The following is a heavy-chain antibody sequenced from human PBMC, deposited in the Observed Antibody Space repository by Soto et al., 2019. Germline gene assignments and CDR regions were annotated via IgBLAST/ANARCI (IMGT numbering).Heavy chain of an antibody. D-gene: IGHD1-1*01. J-gene: IGHJ5*02. Sequence: GGSLRLSCAASGFTISTYAMTWVRQAPGKGLECVSGVTGSGGQIHYADSVKGRFTISKDNSKNTLYLQMSSLREEDTALYYCAKDAVSNDGLWLMDSWGQGTLVTVSS. CDR1: GFTISTYA. CDR3: AKDAVSNDGLWLMDS. V-gene: IGHV3-23*01. CDR2: VTGSGGQI.